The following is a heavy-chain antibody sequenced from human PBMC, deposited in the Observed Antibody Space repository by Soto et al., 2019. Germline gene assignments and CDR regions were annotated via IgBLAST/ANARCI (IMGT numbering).Heavy chain of an antibody. J-gene: IGHJ4*02. V-gene: IGHV4-59*01. D-gene: IGHD4-17*01. CDR1: GGSISRYY. CDR2: IYYSGST. Sequence: SETLSLTCTVSGGSISRYYWSWSRQPPGKGLEWIGYIYYSGSTNYDPSLKSRVTISVDTSKNQFSLKLSSVTAADTAVYYCARANGDPVPFFDYWGQGTLVTVSS. CDR3: ARANGDPVPFFDY.